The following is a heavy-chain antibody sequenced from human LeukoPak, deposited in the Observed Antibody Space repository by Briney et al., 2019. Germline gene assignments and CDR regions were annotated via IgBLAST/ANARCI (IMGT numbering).Heavy chain of an antibody. D-gene: IGHD6-6*01. CDR1: GGSISSYY. J-gene: IGHJ4*02. Sequence: SETLSLTCTVSGGSISSYYWSWIRQPPGKGLEWIGYIYYSGSTNYNPSLKSRVTISVDTSKNQFSLKLSSVTAADTAVYYCARERSAARPFDYWGQGTLVTVSS. CDR3: ARERSAARPFDY. CDR2: IYYSGST. V-gene: IGHV4-59*12.